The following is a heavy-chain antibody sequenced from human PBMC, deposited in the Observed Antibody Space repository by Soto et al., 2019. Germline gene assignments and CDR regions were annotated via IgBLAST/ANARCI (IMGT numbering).Heavy chain of an antibody. D-gene: IGHD2-2*02. J-gene: IGHJ4*02. CDR1: GGSFKSGSYS. V-gene: IGHV4-31*03. Sequence: SETLSLTCTVSGGSFKSGSYSWSWIRQHPGKGLEWIGNIYHSGNTYYNPSLKSRLTISVDTSKNHFSLMVDSVTAADTAVYYCARARFQVLYGKPYFDSWGQGTLVTVSS. CDR2: IYHSGNT. CDR3: ARARFQVLYGKPYFDS.